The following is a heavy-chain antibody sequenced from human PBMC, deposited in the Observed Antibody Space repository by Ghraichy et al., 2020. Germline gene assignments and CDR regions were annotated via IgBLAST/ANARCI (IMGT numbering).Heavy chain of an antibody. V-gene: IGHV5-51*01. CDR3: AGGYCSSSKCPGAPFNV. Sequence: ESLNISCKDFGYRFTNYWIGWVRQMPGKGLEWMGIIYAGDSDTRYSPSFQGQVTISADKSINTAYLQWSSLKASDSGMYYCAGGYCSSSKCPGAPFNVWGQGTMVIVSS. CDR2: IYAGDSDT. D-gene: IGHD2-2*01. CDR1: GYRFTNYW. J-gene: IGHJ3*01.